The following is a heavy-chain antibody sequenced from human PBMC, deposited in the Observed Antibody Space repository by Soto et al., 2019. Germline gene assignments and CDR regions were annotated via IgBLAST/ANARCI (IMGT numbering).Heavy chain of an antibody. V-gene: IGHV1-2*04. Sequence: GASVKVSCKASGYTFTGYYMHWVRQAPGQGLEWMGWINPNSGGTNYAQKFQGWVTMTRDTSISTAYMELSRLRSDDTAVYYCARDRADFWSGYYTEYASDIWGPRTIVTVSS. D-gene: IGHD3-3*01. CDR3: ARDRADFWSGYYTEYASDI. J-gene: IGHJ3*02. CDR2: INPNSGGT. CDR1: GYTFTGYY.